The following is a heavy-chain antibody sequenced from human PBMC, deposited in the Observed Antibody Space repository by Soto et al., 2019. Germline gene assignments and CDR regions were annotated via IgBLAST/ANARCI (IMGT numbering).Heavy chain of an antibody. CDR1: GFTFSSYA. J-gene: IGHJ3*02. CDR3: ARTPGNWRIRFLEWLPPDAFDI. D-gene: IGHD3-3*01. CDR2: ISSNGGST. V-gene: IGHV3-64*01. Sequence: GGSLRLSCAASGFTFSSYAMHWVRQAPGKGLESVSAISSNGGSTYYANSVKGRFTISRDNSKNTLYLQMGSLRAEDMAVYYCARTPGNWRIRFLEWLPPDAFDIWGQGTMVTVSS.